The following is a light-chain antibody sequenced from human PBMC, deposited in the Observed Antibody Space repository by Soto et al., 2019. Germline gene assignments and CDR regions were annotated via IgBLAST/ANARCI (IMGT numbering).Light chain of an antibody. CDR2: GNN. J-gene: IGLJ2*01. CDR3: QSYDNSLAGSVV. CDR1: TSNIGSIFD. Sequence: QSVLTQPPSVSGAPGQRVTISCTGSTSNIGSIFDVHWYQHLPGAAPKLLIFGNNNRPSGVPGRFSGSKSGTSASLTITGLQPEDEADYYCQSYDNSLAGSVVFGGGTQLTVL. V-gene: IGLV1-40*01.